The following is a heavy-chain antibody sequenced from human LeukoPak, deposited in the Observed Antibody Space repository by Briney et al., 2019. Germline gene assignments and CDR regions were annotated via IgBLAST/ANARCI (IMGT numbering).Heavy chain of an antibody. CDR1: GYSISSGYY. CDR3: ARASYYYDSSGDYVEDMDV. J-gene: IGHJ6*03. D-gene: IGHD3-22*01. CDR2: IYHSGST. Sequence: SETLSLTCTVSGYSISSGYYWGWIRQPPGKGLEWIGSIYHSGSTYYNPSLKSRVTISVDTSKNQFSLKLSSVTAADTAVYYCARASYYYDSSGDYVEDMDVWGKGTTVTISS. V-gene: IGHV4-38-2*02.